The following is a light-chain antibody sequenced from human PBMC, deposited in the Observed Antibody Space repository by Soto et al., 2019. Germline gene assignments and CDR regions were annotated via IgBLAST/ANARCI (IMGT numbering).Light chain of an antibody. J-gene: IGLJ1*01. CDR3: AAWDDSLNGFYV. V-gene: IGLV1-44*01. CDR2: SNN. CDR1: SSNIGSNT. Sequence: QSVLTQPPSASGTPGQRVAISCSGSSSNIGSNTVNWHQQFPETAPKLLIYSNNQRPSGVPDRFSGSKSGTSASLAISGLQSEDEADYYCAAWDDSLNGFYVFGTGTKLTVL.